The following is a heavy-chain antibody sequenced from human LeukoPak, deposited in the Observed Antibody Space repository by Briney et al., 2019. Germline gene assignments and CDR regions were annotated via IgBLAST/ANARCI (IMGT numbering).Heavy chain of an antibody. CDR1: GGSISSSSYY. D-gene: IGHD2-8*01. CDR3: VRENGVALYYYYYMDV. CDR2: IYYSGST. J-gene: IGHJ6*03. Sequence: SETLSLTCTVSGGSISSSSYYWGWIRQPPGKGLEWIGSIYYSGSTYYNPSLKSRVTISVDTSKNQFSLKLSSVTAADTAVYYCVRENGVALYYYYYMDVWGKGTRSPSP. V-gene: IGHV4-39*07.